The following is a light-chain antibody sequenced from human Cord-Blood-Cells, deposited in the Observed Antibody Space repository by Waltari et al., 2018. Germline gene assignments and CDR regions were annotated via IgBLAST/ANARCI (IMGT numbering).Light chain of an antibody. CDR2: EGS. CDR1: SREVGSYNL. Sequence: QSALTQPASVSGSPGQSITISCTGTSREVGSYNLVSWYQQHPGKAPKLMIYEGSKRPSWFSNRFSGSKSGNTASLTISGLQAEDEADYYCCSYAGSSTSVVFGGGTKLTVL. CDR3: CSYAGSSTSVV. J-gene: IGLJ2*01. V-gene: IGLV2-23*01.